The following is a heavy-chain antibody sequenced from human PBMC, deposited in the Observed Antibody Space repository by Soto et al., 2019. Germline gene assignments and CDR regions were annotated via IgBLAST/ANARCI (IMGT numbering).Heavy chain of an antibody. V-gene: IGHV5-51*01. CDR3: ERLVHSAGLAPRHTDYYYRYAMDV. CDR2: IYPGDSNT. CDR1: GCTFMTYW. D-gene: IGHD6-6*01. Sequence: GESPQILGNGLGCTFMTYWISWVRRRPGEGLERLGPIYPGDSNTAYSPSFQGQVTISADKSISTAYLQWSSLEASDTARFCCERLVHSAGLAPRHTDYYYRYAMDVWRQGSTVT. J-gene: IGHJ6*02.